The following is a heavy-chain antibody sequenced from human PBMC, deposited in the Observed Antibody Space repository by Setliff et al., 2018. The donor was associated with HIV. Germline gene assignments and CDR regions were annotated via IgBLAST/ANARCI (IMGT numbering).Heavy chain of an antibody. J-gene: IGHJ6*03. Sequence: SETLSLTCAVYGGPFDVHTWNWVRQAPGKRLEWLADINHRGNTNLNPSLKGRLTIAVYTSRDQFSLSLKSVTVADAAAYFCARGQRASPGPGTHYLDVWSKGTSVTVSS. CDR1: GGPFDVHT. CDR2: INHRGNT. D-gene: IGHD6-25*01. V-gene: IGHV4-34*01. CDR3: ARGQRASPGPGTHYLDV.